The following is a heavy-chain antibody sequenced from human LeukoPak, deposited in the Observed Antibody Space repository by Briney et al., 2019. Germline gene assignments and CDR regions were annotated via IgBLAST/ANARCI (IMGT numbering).Heavy chain of an antibody. CDR2: IRYDGSNK. CDR3: AKDSYGAIVVVPAAMGY. V-gene: IGHV3-30*02. J-gene: IGHJ4*02. CDR1: GFTFSSYG. D-gene: IGHD2-2*01. Sequence: GSLRLSCAASGFTFSSYGMHWVRQAPGKGLEWVAFIRYDGSNKYYADSVKGRFTISRDNSKNTLYLQMNSLRAEDTAVYYCAKDSYGAIVVVPAAMGYWGQGTLVTVSS.